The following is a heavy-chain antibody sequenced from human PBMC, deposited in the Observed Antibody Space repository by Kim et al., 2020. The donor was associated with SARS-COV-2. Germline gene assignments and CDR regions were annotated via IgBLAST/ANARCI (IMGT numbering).Heavy chain of an antibody. Sequence: GYADAVKGRHTTSIDNAKNSLYLQMNSLRPEDTALYECTKDVLAGGADVWGQGTAVTVSS. CDR3: TKDVLAGGADV. J-gene: IGHJ6*02. V-gene: IGHV3-9*01. D-gene: IGHD3-3*02.